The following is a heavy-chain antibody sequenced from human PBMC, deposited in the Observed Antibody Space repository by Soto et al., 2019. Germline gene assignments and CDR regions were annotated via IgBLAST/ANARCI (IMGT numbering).Heavy chain of an antibody. CDR2: FDPEDGET. CDR3: ATGHDYSNYYYYYGMDV. CDR1: GYTLSELS. D-gene: IGHD4-4*01. V-gene: IGHV1-24*01. Sequence: ASVKVSCKVSGYTLSELSMHWVRQAPGKELEWLGGFDPEDGETIYEQKFQGRVTMTEETSTDTAYMELSSLRSEDTAVYYFATGHDYSNYYYYYGMDVWGQGTTVTVSS. J-gene: IGHJ6*02.